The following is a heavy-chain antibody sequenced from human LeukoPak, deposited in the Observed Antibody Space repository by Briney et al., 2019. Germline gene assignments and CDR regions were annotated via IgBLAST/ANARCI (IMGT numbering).Heavy chain of an antibody. J-gene: IGHJ4*02. Sequence: GGSLRLSCAGSGFFFSDYVMHWVRQAPGEGPEWVAVISYDGSNKYYADSVKGRFTISRDNSKNTLYLQMNSLRAEDTAVYYCASPGGTRPFDYWGQGTLVTVSS. CDR3: ASPGGTRPFDY. V-gene: IGHV3-30*14. CDR1: GFFFSDYV. D-gene: IGHD1-26*01. CDR2: ISYDGSNK.